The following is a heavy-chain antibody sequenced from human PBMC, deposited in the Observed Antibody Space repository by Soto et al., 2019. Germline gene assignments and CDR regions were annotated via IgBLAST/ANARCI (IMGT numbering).Heavy chain of an antibody. CDR1: GGPISSYY. D-gene: IGHD2-21*02. CDR3: ARSIVVVTALDY. V-gene: IGHV4-59*08. Sequence: PSETLSLTCTVSGGPISSYYWSWIRQPPGKGLEWIGYIYYSGSTNYNPSLKSRVTISVDTSKNQFSLKLNSMTAADTAVYYCARSIVVVTALDYWGQGTLVTVSS. CDR2: IYYSGST. J-gene: IGHJ4*02.